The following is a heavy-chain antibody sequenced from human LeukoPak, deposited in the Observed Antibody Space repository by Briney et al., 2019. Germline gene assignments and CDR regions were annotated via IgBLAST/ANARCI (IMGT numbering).Heavy chain of an antibody. CDR2: IKPDGSEK. J-gene: IGHJ3*02. CDR3: ARGDFNDYGDYVDAFEI. CDR1: GFTFSSYW. D-gene: IGHD4-17*01. Sequence: GGSLRLPCAASGFTFSSYWMSWVRQAPGKGLEWVANIKPDGSEKYCVDSVKGRFTISRDNAKNSLYLRMNSLRDEDTAVYYCARGDFNDYGDYVDAFEIWGQGTMVTVSA. V-gene: IGHV3-7*01.